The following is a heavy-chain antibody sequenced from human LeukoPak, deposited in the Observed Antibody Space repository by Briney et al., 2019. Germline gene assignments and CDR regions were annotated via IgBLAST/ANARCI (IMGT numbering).Heavy chain of an antibody. D-gene: IGHD3-3*01. CDR3: ARGAVRYYDFWSGYSDNWFDP. V-gene: IGHV1-69*13. CDR2: IIPIFGIT. Sequence: SVKVSCKASGGTLSNHAVSWVRQAPGQGLEWMGGIIPIFGITNYAQKFQGRVTITADESTSTAYMELSSLRSGDTAFYYCARGAVRYYDFWSGYSDNWFDPWGQGTLVTVSS. CDR1: GGTLSNHA. J-gene: IGHJ5*02.